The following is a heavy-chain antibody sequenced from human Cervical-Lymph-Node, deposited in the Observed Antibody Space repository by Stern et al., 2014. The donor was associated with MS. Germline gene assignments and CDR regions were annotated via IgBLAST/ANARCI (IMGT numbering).Heavy chain of an antibody. Sequence: QITLKESGPTLVKPTQTLTLTCTFSGFSLSTSGVGVVRIRQPPGKALGWLALIYWDDDKRYSPSLKSRVTITKDTSKNQVVLTMANMDPVDTATYYCAHSGSAYYFDYWGQGTLVTVSS. J-gene: IGHJ4*02. CDR2: IYWDDDK. D-gene: IGHD1-1*01. CDR1: GFSLSTSGVG. CDR3: AHSGSAYYFDY. V-gene: IGHV2-5*02.